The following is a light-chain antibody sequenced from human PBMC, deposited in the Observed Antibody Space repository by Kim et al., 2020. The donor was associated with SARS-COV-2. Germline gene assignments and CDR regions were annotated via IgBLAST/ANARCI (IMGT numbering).Light chain of an antibody. CDR3: QQRSNWPPWT. J-gene: IGKJ1*01. Sequence: SPGERAPLSCRASQSVSSYLAWYQQKPGQAPRLFIYDASNRATGIPARFIGSGSGTDFTLTISSLEPEDFAVYYCQQRSNWPPWTFGQGTKVDIK. V-gene: IGKV3-11*01. CDR1: QSVSSY. CDR2: DAS.